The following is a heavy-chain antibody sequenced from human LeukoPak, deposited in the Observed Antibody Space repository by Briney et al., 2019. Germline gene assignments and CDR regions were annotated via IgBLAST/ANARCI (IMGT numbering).Heavy chain of an antibody. V-gene: IGHV4-39*01. D-gene: IGHD6-19*01. CDR1: GGSISSSSYY. Sequence: SETLSLTCTASGGSISSSSYYWGWIRQPPGKGLEWIGSIYYSGSTYYNPSLKSRVTISVDTSKNQFSLKLSSVTAADTAVYYCARLSISYSSGMFNRGQGTLVTVSS. CDR2: IYYSGST. CDR3: ARLSISYSSGMFN. J-gene: IGHJ4*02.